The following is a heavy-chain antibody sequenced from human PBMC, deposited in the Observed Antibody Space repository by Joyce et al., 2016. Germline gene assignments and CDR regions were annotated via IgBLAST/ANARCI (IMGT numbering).Heavy chain of an antibody. CDR3: ARDRKWLGDFDY. CDR2: ISSSSGTI. J-gene: IGHJ4*02. CDR1: GFTFSDYC. V-gene: IGHV3-48*01. Sequence: DVQLVESGGGLVQPGGSLRLSCVASGFTFSDYCMNWVRQVPGKGREWVSYISSSSGTICYAGSVKGRFTISRDNAKSTLYLQMNSLRAEDTAVYYCARDRKWLGDFDYWGQGNLVTVSS. D-gene: IGHD6-19*01.